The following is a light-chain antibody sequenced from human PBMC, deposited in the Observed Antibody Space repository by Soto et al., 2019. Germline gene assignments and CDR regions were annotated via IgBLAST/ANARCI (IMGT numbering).Light chain of an antibody. CDR3: QHRSDWPLT. Sequence: EIVLTQSPATLSLSPGERATLSCRASQSVSSFLAWYQQKPGQAPRLLIYDASNRATGIPARFSGSGSGTDFTLTISSLEPEDFAVYYCQHRSDWPLTFGGGNKVEIK. CDR1: QSVSSF. CDR2: DAS. J-gene: IGKJ4*01. V-gene: IGKV3-11*01.